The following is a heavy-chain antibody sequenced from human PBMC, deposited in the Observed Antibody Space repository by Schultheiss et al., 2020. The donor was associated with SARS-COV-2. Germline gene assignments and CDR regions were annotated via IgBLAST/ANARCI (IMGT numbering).Heavy chain of an antibody. CDR1: GFTFSTYG. Sequence: GGSLRLSCAASGFTFSTYGMNWVRQAPGKGLELVSHISGTSSTIYYADSVKGRFTISRDNAKNSLYLQMNSLRAEDTAVYYCARSIRHPDYWGQGTLVTVSS. CDR2: ISGTSSTI. V-gene: IGHV3-48*04. D-gene: IGHD3-9*01. J-gene: IGHJ4*02. CDR3: ARSIRHPDY.